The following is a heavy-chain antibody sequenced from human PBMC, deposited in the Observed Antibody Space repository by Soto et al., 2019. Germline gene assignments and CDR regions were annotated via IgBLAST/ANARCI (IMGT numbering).Heavy chain of an antibody. V-gene: IGHV1-2*02. J-gene: IGHJ4*02. CDR1: GYSFTGYY. D-gene: IGHD3-22*01. Sequence: ASVKVSCKASGYSFTGYYLHWVRQAPGQGLEWMGCISPNRGGTNYAQKFQGRVTMTRDTSISTAYMELNRLTSDDTAVYYCARLPDRDSSGCHYSNWGQGTLVTVSS. CDR3: ARLPDRDSSGCHYSN. CDR2: ISPNRGGT.